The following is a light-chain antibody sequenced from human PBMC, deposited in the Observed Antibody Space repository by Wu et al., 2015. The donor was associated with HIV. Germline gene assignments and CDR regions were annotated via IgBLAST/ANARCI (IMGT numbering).Light chain of an antibody. V-gene: IGKV3-15*01. CDR2: GAS. J-gene: IGKJ5*01. Sequence: EIVMTQSPVTLSVSPGERVTLSCRASQSISNSLAWYQQKPGQAPRLLIYGASTRATGIPAKISGRGSGTEFTLTISSLQSEDSAIYYCQQYDNWPSITFGQGTRLEIK. CDR3: QQYDNWPSIT. CDR1: QSISNS.